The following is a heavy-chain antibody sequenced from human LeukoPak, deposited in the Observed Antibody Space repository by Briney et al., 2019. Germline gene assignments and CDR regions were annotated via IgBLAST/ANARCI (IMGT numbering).Heavy chain of an antibody. D-gene: IGHD6-13*01. CDR2: IWYDGSNK. CDR1: GFTFSSYG. V-gene: IGHV3-33*01. J-gene: IGHJ4*02. CDR3: ARDGFFGSWIFDY. Sequence: GGSLRLSCAASGFTFSSYGMHWVRQAPGKGLEWVAVIWYDGSNKYYGDSVKGRFTISRDNSKKTLYLQMNSLRAEDTAVYYCARDGFFGSWIFDYWAREPWSPSPQ.